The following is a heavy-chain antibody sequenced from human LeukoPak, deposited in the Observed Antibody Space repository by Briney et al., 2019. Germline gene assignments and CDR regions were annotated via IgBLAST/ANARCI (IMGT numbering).Heavy chain of an antibody. V-gene: IGHV4-59*01. CDR1: GGSISSYY. J-gene: IGHJ3*02. CDR3: ARVDGRYYYGSGSYSLALDAFDI. Sequence: KPSETLSLTCTVSGGSISSYYWNWIRQPPGKGVEWIGYIYYSGSTNYNPSLKGRVTMSVDTSKNQFSLKLSSVTAADTAVYYCARVDGRYYYGSGSYSLALDAFDIWGQGTMVTVSS. D-gene: IGHD3-10*01. CDR2: IYYSGST.